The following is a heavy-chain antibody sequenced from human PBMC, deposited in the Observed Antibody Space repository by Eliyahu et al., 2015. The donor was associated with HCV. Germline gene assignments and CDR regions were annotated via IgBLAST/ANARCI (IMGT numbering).Heavy chain of an antibody. J-gene: IGHJ4*02. CDR2: ISGNGGTT. Sequence: EVQLVESGGGVEQPGGSLRLSCTTSGFTFADYAMHWVRQAPGKGLEWVSLISGNGGTTYYADSVEGRFTISRDNSKNSLYLQMNSLTTEDTALYYCARILRGYTYGPSEYWGQGTQVTVSS. CDR3: ARILRGYTYGPSEY. V-gene: IGHV3-43*02. D-gene: IGHD5-18*01. CDR1: GFTFADYA.